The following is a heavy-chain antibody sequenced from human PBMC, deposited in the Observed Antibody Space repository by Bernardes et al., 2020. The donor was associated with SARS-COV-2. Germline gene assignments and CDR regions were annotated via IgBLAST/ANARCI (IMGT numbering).Heavy chain of an antibody. Sequence: SETLSLTCTVSGGSISSYYWSWIRQPPGKGLEYIGYISYIGSTNYNPSLKSRVTISVDTSKNQFSLKLNSVTAADAAVYYCAGGYDFNYWGQGTLVTVSS. CDR3: AGGYDFNY. CDR1: GGSISSYY. CDR2: ISYIGST. J-gene: IGHJ4*02. V-gene: IGHV4-59*01. D-gene: IGHD5-12*01.